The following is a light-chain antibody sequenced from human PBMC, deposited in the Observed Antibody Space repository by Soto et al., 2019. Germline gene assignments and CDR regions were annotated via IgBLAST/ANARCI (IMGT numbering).Light chain of an antibody. CDR3: QQSYNTLA. Sequence: DIQMTQSPSSLSASVGDRVTITCRASQTISRYLNWYQQKPGKAPKLLIFAASSLQSGVPSRFSGSGSGTGFTLAISSLQPEDFATYYCQQSYNTLAFGPGTKVDIK. V-gene: IGKV1-39*01. J-gene: IGKJ3*01. CDR1: QTISRY. CDR2: AAS.